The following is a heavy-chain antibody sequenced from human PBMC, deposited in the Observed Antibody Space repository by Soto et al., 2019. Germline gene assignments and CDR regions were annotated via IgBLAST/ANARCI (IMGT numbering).Heavy chain of an antibody. CDR2: THHNGGT. D-gene: IGHD1-26*01. CDR1: GDSVFDGRW. J-gene: IGHJ4*02. V-gene: IGHV4-4*02. CDR3: AREGGYRLEY. Sequence: QVQLQESGPGLVKPSGTLSLTCAVSGDSVFDGRWWSWFRLPPGKGLEGIGETHHNGGTNYNPSLKSRVTISVDKSNNHFSLNLTSVTAADTAVYYCAREGGYRLEYWGQGTLVTVSS.